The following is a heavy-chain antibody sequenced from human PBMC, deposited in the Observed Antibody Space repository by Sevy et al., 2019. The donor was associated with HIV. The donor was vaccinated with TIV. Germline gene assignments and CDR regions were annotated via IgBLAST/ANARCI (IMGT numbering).Heavy chain of an antibody. J-gene: IGHJ4*02. D-gene: IGHD5-18*01. CDR2: INPNSGGT. CDR1: GYTFTGYY. Sequence: ASVKVSCKASGYTFTGYYMHWVRQAPGQGLEWMGWINPNSGGTNYAQKFQGRVTMTRDTSISTAYMELSRLRSDDTAVYYCARDDVDTAMVTETGALYWGQGTLVTVSS. CDR3: ARDDVDTAMVTETGALY. V-gene: IGHV1-2*02.